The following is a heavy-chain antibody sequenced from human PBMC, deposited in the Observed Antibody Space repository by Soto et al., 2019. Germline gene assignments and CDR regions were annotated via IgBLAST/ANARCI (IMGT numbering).Heavy chain of an antibody. CDR1: GFTFSSYA. CDR3: ARPRHYDILTGYFDY. J-gene: IGHJ4*02. V-gene: IGHV3-30-3*01. D-gene: IGHD3-9*01. Sequence: GGSLRLSCAASGFTFSSYAMHWVRQAPGKGLEWVAVISYDGSNKYYADSVKGRFTISRDNSKNTLYLQMNSLRAEDTAVYYCARPRHYDILTGYFDYWGQGTLVTVSS. CDR2: ISYDGSNK.